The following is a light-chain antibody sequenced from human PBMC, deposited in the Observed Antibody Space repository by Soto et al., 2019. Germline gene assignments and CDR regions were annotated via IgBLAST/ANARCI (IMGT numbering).Light chain of an antibody. CDR1: QSVSSSY. CDR3: QQYAGSPRT. Sequence: EIVLTQSPGTLSLSPGERGTLSCRASQSVSSSYLAWYQQKPGQAPRLLIYGASSRATGIPDRFSGSGSGTDFTLTISRLEPEDFAVYYCQQYAGSPRTFGQGTKVDIK. V-gene: IGKV3-20*01. J-gene: IGKJ1*01. CDR2: GAS.